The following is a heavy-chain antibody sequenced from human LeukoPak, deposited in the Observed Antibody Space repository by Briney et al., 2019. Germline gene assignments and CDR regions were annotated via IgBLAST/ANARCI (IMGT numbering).Heavy chain of an antibody. CDR2: MNPNSGNT. CDR1: GYTFTSYD. Sequence: GASVKVSCKASGYTFTSYDINWVRQATGQGLEWMGWMNPNSGNTGYAQKFQGRVTMTRNTSISTAYMELSSLRSEDTAVYYCARAGSIVVVPAAISDWFDPWGQGTLVTVPS. CDR3: ARAGSIVVVPAAISDWFDP. J-gene: IGHJ5*02. D-gene: IGHD2-2*01. V-gene: IGHV1-8*01.